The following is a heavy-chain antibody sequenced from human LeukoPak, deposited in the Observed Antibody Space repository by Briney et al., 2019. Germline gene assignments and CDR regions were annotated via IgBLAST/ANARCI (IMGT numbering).Heavy chain of an antibody. CDR2: INANSGDT. CDR3: ARGSIRSGYDYDY. Sequence: ASVTVSCKASGYTFTDYYMHWVRQAPGQGLEWMGWINANSGDTNFTQKFQGLVTITRDPSISPAYMELSRLRSDDTAVYYCARGSIRSGYDYDYWGQGTLVTVSS. D-gene: IGHD5-12*01. CDR1: GYTFTDYY. V-gene: IGHV1-2*04. J-gene: IGHJ4*02.